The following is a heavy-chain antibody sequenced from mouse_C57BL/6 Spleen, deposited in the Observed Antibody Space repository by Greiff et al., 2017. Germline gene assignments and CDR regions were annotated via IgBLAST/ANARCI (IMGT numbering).Heavy chain of an antibody. Sequence: QVHVKQPGAELVKPGASVKLSCTASGYNFTSYWMQWVKQRPGQGLEWIGEIDPSDSYTNYHQKFKGKATLTVDTSSSTAYMQLSSLTSEDSAVYYCARGGSSYTSYCGYWGQGTTLTVAS. CDR1: GYNFTSYW. CDR2: IDPSDSYT. J-gene: IGHJ2*01. V-gene: IGHV1-50*01. CDR3: ARGGSSYTSYCGY. D-gene: IGHD1-1*01.